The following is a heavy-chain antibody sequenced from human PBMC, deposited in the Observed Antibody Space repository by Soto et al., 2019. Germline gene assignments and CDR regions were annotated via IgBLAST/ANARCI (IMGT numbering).Heavy chain of an antibody. J-gene: IGHJ5*02. CDR1: GGTFSSYA. CDR3: ARSEGDFWSGHGGFDP. CDR2: IIPIFGTA. Sequence: QVQLVQSGAEVKKPGSSVKVSCKASGGTFSSYAISWVRQAPGQGLEWMGGIIPIFGTANYAQKFQGRVTITADNYTNTAYMELSSLRSEDTAVYYCARSEGDFWSGHGGFDPWGQGTLVTVSS. V-gene: IGHV1-69*06. D-gene: IGHD3-3*01.